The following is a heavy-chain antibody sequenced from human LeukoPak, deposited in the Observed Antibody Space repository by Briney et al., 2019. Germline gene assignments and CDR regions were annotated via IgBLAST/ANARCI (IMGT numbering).Heavy chain of an antibody. CDR3: ARDRIAA. Sequence: GGSLRLSCAASGFTFSTYNMNWVRQAPGKGLEWVSSISSGSSYIYYADSVKGRFTISRDNAKNSLYLQMNSLRAEDTAVYYCARDRIAAWGQGTLVTVSS. V-gene: IGHV3-21*01. J-gene: IGHJ5*02. D-gene: IGHD6-13*01. CDR2: ISSGSSYI. CDR1: GFTFSTYN.